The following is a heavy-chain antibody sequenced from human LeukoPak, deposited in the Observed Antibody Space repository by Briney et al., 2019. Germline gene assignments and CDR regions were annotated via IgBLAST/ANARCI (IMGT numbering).Heavy chain of an antibody. Sequence: GGSLRLSCAASGFTFSNYAMSWVRQSPRKGPEWLSTFSASGANTYYADSVRGRFTISRDNSKETLYLQMDGLRAEDTGFYYCARSPLSTLKSFDSWGQGTLVSVSS. CDR2: FSASGANT. CDR3: ARSPLSTLKSFDS. D-gene: IGHD3-16*01. J-gene: IGHJ4*02. V-gene: IGHV3-23*01. CDR1: GFTFSNYA.